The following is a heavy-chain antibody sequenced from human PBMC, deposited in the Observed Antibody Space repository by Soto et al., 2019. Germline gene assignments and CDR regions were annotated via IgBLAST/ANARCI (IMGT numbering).Heavy chain of an antibody. J-gene: IGHJ6*02. Sequence: PGGSLRLSCAASGFTFSSYAMSWVRQAPGKGLEWVSAISGSGGSTYYADSVKGRFTISRDNSKNTLYLQMNSLRAEDTAVYYCAKSICSSTSCHDYYYYGMDVWGQGTTVTDSS. V-gene: IGHV3-23*01. CDR3: AKSICSSTSCHDYYYYGMDV. D-gene: IGHD2-2*01. CDR2: ISGSGGST. CDR1: GFTFSSYA.